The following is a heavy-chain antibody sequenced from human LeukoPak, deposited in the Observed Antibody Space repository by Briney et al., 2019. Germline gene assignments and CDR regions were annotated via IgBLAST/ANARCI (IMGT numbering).Heavy chain of an antibody. CDR2: INHSGST. CDR3: ARGWRRPYSSSWYFGACDI. V-gene: IGHV4-34*01. Sequence: SETLSLTCAVYGGSFSGYYCSWIRQPPGKGLGWIGEINHSGSTNYNPSLKSRVTISVDTSKNQFSLKLSSVTAADTAVYYCARGWRRPYSSSWYFGACDIWGQGTRVTVSS. J-gene: IGHJ3*02. D-gene: IGHD6-13*01. CDR1: GGSFSGYY.